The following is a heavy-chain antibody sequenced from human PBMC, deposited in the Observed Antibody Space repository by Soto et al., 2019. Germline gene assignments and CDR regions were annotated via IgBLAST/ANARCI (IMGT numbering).Heavy chain of an antibody. CDR3: ARDHRRNYDFWSGPAYYYGMDV. Sequence: PGGSLRLSCAASGFSFSSYAMRWVRQAPGKGLEWVALISYDGRNKYSADSVKGRFTISRDNSKNTLYLQMNSLRAEDTAVYCCARDHRRNYDFWSGPAYYYGMDVWGQGTTVTVSS. J-gene: IGHJ6*02. CDR2: ISYDGRNK. D-gene: IGHD3-3*01. V-gene: IGHV3-30*04. CDR1: GFSFSSYA.